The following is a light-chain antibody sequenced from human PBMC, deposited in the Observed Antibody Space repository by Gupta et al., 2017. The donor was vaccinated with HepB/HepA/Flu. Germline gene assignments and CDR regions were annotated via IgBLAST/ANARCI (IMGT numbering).Light chain of an antibody. V-gene: IGKV3-20*01. J-gene: IGKJ2*04. CDR2: GAS. Sequence: EIVLTQSPGTLSLSPGERATLSCRASQTVTRDFLAWYQQKPGQAPRLLIYGASSRATGIPDRFSGSGSGTDFTLTISSLEPEDFAVFYCQHYGTSRRSFGQGTKLEIK. CDR1: QTVTRDF. CDR3: QHYGTSRRS.